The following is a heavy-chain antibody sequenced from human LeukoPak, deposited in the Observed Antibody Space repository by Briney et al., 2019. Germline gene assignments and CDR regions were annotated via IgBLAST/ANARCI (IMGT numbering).Heavy chain of an antibody. D-gene: IGHD6-19*01. V-gene: IGHV4-34*01. CDR1: GGSFSGYY. CDR2: INHSGST. Sequence: SETLSLTCAVYGGSFSGYYWGWIRQPPGKGLEWIGEINHSGSTNYNPSLKSRATISVDTSKNQFSLKLSSVTAADTAVYYCAILLGSGWSVPPSDYWGQGTLVTVAS. CDR3: AILLGSGWSVPPSDY. J-gene: IGHJ4*02.